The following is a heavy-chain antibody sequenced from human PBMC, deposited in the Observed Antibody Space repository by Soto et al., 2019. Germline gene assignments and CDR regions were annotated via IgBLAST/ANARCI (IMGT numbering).Heavy chain of an antibody. CDR1: GFTFKNYD. Sequence: EVELLESGGGLVQPGGSLRLSCVASGFTFKNYDMRWIRQAPGKGLEWVSGISGSGGVTYYADSVKGQFTISRDNSKNTLYLQMNSLRAEDTAIYYCAKNRQFRSYYESAGHYDNWGQGTLVTVSS. V-gene: IGHV3-23*01. D-gene: IGHD3-10*01. CDR3: AKNRQFRSYYESAGHYDN. CDR2: ISGSGGVT. J-gene: IGHJ4*02.